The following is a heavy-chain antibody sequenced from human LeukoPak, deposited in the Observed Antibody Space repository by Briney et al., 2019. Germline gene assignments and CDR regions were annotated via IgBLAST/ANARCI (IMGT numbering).Heavy chain of an antibody. CDR2: INPNSGDT. CDR1: GYTFTGYY. V-gene: IGHV1-2*02. J-gene: IGHJ5*02. D-gene: IGHD1-26*01. Sequence: EASVKVSCKASGYTFTGYYMHWVRQAPGQGLEWMGWINPNSGDTNSAPKFQGRVTMTRDMSISTGYMELSRLKSDDTAVYFCARLSGNNYNWFDPWGQGTLVTVSS. CDR3: ARLSGNNYNWFDP.